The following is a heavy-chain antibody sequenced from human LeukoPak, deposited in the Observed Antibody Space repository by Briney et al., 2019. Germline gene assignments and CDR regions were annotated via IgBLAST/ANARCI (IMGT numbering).Heavy chain of an antibody. V-gene: IGHV3-20*04. CDR1: GFTFDDYG. CDR2: INWNGGST. Sequence: PGGSLRLSCAASGFTFDDYGMSWVRQAPGKGLEWVSGINWNGGSTGYADSVKGRFTISRDNAKNSLYLQMNSLRAEDTALYYCARAVRDYYDSSGYYSGFDYWGQGTLVTASS. J-gene: IGHJ4*02. D-gene: IGHD3-22*01. CDR3: ARAVRDYYDSSGYYSGFDY.